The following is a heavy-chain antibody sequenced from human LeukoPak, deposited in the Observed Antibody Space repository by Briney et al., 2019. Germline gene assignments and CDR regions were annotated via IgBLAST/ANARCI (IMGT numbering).Heavy chain of an antibody. CDR2: IYHSGST. CDR1: GGSISSSTYN. J-gene: IGHJ4*02. D-gene: IGHD5-18*01. V-gene: IGHV4-39*07. Sequence: SETLSLTCSVSGGSISSSTYNWGWIRQPPGKGLEWIGSIYHSGSTYYNPSLKSRVIVSVDTSKNQFSLRLNSVTAADTAVYYCARTIVDSAIVGAYWGQGTLVTVSS. CDR3: ARTIVDSAIVGAY.